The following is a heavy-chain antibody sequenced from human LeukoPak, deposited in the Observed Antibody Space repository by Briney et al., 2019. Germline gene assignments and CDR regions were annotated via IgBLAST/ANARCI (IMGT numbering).Heavy chain of an antibody. CDR2: ISYDGSNK. J-gene: IGHJ4*02. CDR1: GFTFSSYG. CDR3: ARDASDPIIAAAGTAFDY. Sequence: PGGSLRLSCAASGFTFSSYGMHWVRQAPGKGLEWVAVISYDGSNKYYADSVKGRFTISRDNSKNTLYLQMNSLRAEDTAVYYCARDASDPIIAAAGTAFDYWGQGTLVTVSS. D-gene: IGHD6-13*01. V-gene: IGHV3-30*03.